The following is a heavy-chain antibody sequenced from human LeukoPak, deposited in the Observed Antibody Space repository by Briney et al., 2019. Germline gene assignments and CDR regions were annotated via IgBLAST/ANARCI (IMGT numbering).Heavy chain of an antibody. Sequence: GESLKISCKGSGYTFSSYWIGWVRQMPGKGLEWMGIIYPDDSGTRYGPSFQGQVTISADKSISTAYLQWSSLKASDTAMYYCARLAYCSNDVCYSNYYYSMDVWGKGTTVTVSS. D-gene: IGHD2-8*01. V-gene: IGHV5-51*01. J-gene: IGHJ6*03. CDR2: IYPDDSGT. CDR1: GYTFSSYW. CDR3: ARLAYCSNDVCYSNYYYSMDV.